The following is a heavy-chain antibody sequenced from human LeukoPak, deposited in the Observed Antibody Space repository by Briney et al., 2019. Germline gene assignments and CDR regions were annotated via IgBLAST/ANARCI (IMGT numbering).Heavy chain of an antibody. D-gene: IGHD5-18*01. J-gene: IGHJ6*02. V-gene: IGHV3-23*01. CDR1: GFTFSSYA. Sequence: PGGSLRLSCVASGFTFSSYAMSWVRQAPGKGLEWVSMISDSGGTTKYTDSLKGRFTISRDNSKNTLYLQMNSLRAEDTAVYYCARGSVTTGPFGMDVWAKGPRSPSP. CDR2: ISDSGGTT. CDR3: ARGSVTTGPFGMDV.